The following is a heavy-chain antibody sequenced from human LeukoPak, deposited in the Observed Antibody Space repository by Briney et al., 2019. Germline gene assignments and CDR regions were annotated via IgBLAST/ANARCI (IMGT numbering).Heavy chain of an antibody. Sequence: PRGSLRLSCAASGFTFSSYAMSWVRQAPGKGLEWVSAISGSGGSTYYADSVKGRFTISRDNSKSTLFLQMNSLRAEDTAVYYCAKDPRVGSRVATPCHWGQGTLVTVSS. CDR1: GFTFSSYA. J-gene: IGHJ4*02. CDR2: ISGSGGST. D-gene: IGHD5-24*01. V-gene: IGHV3-23*01. CDR3: AKDPRVGSRVATPCH.